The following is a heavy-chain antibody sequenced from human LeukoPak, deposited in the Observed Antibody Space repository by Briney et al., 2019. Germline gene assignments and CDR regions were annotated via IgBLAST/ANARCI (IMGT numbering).Heavy chain of an antibody. V-gene: IGHV3-21*01. CDR1: GFTFTSYT. D-gene: IGHD3-10*01. Sequence: GGSLRLSCAASGFTFTSYTMNWVRQAPGKGLEWVSSISSSSSYIYYADSVKGRFTISRDNAKNSLYLQMNSLRAEDTAAYYCARDPEPTNYNYYYYYYMDVWGKGTTVTVSS. J-gene: IGHJ6*03. CDR3: ARDPEPTNYNYYYYYYMDV. CDR2: ISSSSSYI.